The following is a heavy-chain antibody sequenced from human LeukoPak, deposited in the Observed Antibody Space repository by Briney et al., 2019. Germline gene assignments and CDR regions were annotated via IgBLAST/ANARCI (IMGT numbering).Heavy chain of an antibody. D-gene: IGHD1-1*01. CDR1: GYIFTGYY. CDR3: ARAQGNLRLYYFDS. V-gene: IGHV1-2*02. CDR2: INPNSGGT. Sequence: ASVKVSCKASGYIFTGYYIHWVRQAPGQGLEWMGWINPNSGGTNHAQKFQGRVTMTRDASISTAYMELSSLNSDDTAVYYCARAQGNLRLYYFDSWGQGTLVTVSS. J-gene: IGHJ4*02.